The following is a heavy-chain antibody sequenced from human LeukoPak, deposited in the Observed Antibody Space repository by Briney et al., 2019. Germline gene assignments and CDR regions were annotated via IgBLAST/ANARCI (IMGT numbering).Heavy chain of an antibody. Sequence: GRSLRLSCAASGFTFSSYGMHWVRQAPGKGLEWVAVISYDGSNKYYADSVKGRFTISRDNSKNTLYLQMNSLRAEDTAVYYCAKDQSGAVAGTDYWGQGTLVTVSS. J-gene: IGHJ4*02. V-gene: IGHV3-30*18. CDR1: GFTFSSYG. CDR3: AKDQSGAVAGTDY. CDR2: ISYDGSNK. D-gene: IGHD6-19*01.